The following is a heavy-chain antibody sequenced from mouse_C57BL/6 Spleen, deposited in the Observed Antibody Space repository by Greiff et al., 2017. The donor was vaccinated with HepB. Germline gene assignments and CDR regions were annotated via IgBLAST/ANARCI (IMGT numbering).Heavy chain of an antibody. V-gene: IGHV1-82*01. D-gene: IGHD1-1*01. CDR3: ARTPPITTVVATNAMDY. CDR2: IYPGDGDT. Sequence: QVQLKESGPELVKPGASVKISCKASGYAFSSSWMNWVKQRPGKGLEWIGRIYPGDGDTNYNGKFKGKATLTADKSSSTAYMQLSSLTSEDSAVYFCARTPPITTVVATNAMDYWGQGTSVTVSS. J-gene: IGHJ4*01. CDR1: GYAFSSSW.